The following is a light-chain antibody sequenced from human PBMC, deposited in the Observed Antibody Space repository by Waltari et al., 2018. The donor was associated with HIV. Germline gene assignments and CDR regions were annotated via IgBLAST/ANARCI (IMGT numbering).Light chain of an antibody. CDR3: QQYGNSPRT. CDR2: GAS. CDR1: QSVISSY. Sequence: EVALTISPVPLSLSPGDRATISCRASQSVISSYLAWYQQKPGKAPKLLIYGASSRATGIPDRFSGSGSGTDFTLTISRLEPEDIAMYYCQQYGNSPRTFGQGTQVEIK. V-gene: IGKV3-20*01. J-gene: IGKJ1*01.